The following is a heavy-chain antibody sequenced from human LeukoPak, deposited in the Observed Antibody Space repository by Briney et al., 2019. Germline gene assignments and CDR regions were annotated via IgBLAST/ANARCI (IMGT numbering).Heavy chain of an antibody. Sequence: PGGSLRLSCATSGFTFSSYSMSWVRQAPGKGLEWISYISSRSRAIYYADSVKGRFTISRDNSKNTLNLQMNSLRAEDTAVYYCVKDRTGTYTLDYWGQGTLVTVSS. D-gene: IGHD3-10*01. CDR3: VKDRTGTYTLDY. J-gene: IGHJ4*02. V-gene: IGHV3-48*01. CDR2: ISSRSRAI. CDR1: GFTFSSYS.